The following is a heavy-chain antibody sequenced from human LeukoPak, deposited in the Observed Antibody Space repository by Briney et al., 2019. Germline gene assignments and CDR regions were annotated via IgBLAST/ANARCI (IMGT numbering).Heavy chain of an antibody. CDR2: IRYDGSNK. J-gene: IGHJ5*02. D-gene: IGHD6-19*01. V-gene: IGHV3-30*02. Sequence: GGSLRLSCAASGFTFSSYGMHWVRQAPGKGLEWVAFIRYDGSNKYYADSVKGRFTISRDNSKNTLYLQMNSLRAEDTAVYYCAKDRRAQWLVHCWFDPWGQGTLVTVSS. CDR3: AKDRRAQWLVHCWFDP. CDR1: GFTFSSYG.